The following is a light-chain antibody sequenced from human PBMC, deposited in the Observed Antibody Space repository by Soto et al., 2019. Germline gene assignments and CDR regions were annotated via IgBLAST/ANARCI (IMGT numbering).Light chain of an antibody. J-gene: IGKJ1*01. Sequence: DIQMTQSPSTLSASVGDRVTITCRASQGISSWLAWYQQKPGKAPKLLIYDASSLESGVPSRFSGSGSGTEFTVTISSLQPDDFATYYCQEYYSYRTFGQGTKVEIK. V-gene: IGKV1-5*01. CDR3: QEYYSYRT. CDR2: DAS. CDR1: QGISSW.